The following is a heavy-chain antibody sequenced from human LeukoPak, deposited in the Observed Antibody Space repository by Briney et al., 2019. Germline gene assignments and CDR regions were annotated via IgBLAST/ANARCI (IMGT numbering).Heavy chain of an antibody. J-gene: IGHJ5*02. V-gene: IGHV4-34*01. CDR2: INHSGST. D-gene: IGHD5-18*01. CDR3: ARRGYSYGSRLRFDP. Sequence: PSETLSLTXAVYGGSFSGYYWSWIRQPPGKGLEWIGEINHSGSTNYNPSLKSRVTISVDTSKNQFSLKLSSVTAADTAVYYCARRGYSYGSRLRFDPWGQGTLVTVSS. CDR1: GGSFSGYY.